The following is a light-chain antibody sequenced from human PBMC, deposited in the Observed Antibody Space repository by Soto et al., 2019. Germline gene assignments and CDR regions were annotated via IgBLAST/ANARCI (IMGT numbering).Light chain of an antibody. V-gene: IGKV3-11*01. Sequence: ERVLPPSPATLSFCPGERSPLYCMSSQSVSRYLAWYQTKPGQAPRLLIYDASNRATGIPARFSGSGSGTDFTLTIRSLEPEDFAVYYCQKSSNWPQINCGKGQRREIK. CDR2: DAS. CDR3: QKSSNWPQIN. J-gene: IGKJ5*01. CDR1: QSVSRY.